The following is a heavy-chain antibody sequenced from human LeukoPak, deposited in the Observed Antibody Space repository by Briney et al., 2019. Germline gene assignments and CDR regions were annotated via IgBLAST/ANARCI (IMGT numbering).Heavy chain of an antibody. J-gene: IGHJ5*02. V-gene: IGHV1-8*01. Sequence: GASVKVSCKASGYTFTSYDINWVRQATGQGLEWMGWMNPNSGNTGYAQKFQGRVTMTRNTSISTAYMELSSLRSEDTAVYYCAREYYDSSGYNNWFDPWGQGTLVTVSS. D-gene: IGHD3-22*01. CDR3: AREYYDSSGYNNWFDP. CDR2: MNPNSGNT. CDR1: GYTFTSYD.